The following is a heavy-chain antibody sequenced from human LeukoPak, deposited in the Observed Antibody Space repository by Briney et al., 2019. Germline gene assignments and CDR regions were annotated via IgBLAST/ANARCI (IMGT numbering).Heavy chain of an antibody. V-gene: IGHV1-24*01. CDR3: ATDLPPSTVVAATLLFY. D-gene: IGHD2-15*01. CDR2: FDAEDGET. Sequence: ASVKVSCKVSGYTLTELSMHWVRQAPGKGLEWMGGFDAEDGETIYAQKFQGRVTMTEDTSTDTAYMELSSLRSEDTAVYYCATDLPPSTVVAATLLFYWGQGTLVTVSS. CDR1: GYTLTELS. J-gene: IGHJ4*02.